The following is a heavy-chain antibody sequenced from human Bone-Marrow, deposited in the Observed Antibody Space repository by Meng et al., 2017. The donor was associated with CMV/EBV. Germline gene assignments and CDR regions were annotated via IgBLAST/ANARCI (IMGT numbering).Heavy chain of an antibody. CDR3: AKVASSGWYDYYFDY. V-gene: IGHV3-30*02. Sequence: GESLKISCAASRFTFSTYAMTWVRQAPGKGLEWVAFIRYDGSNKYYADSVKGRFTISRDNSKNTLYLQMNSLRAEDTAVYYCAKVASSGWYDYYFDYWGEGTLVTVSS. CDR1: RFTFSTYA. J-gene: IGHJ4*02. D-gene: IGHD6-19*01. CDR2: IRYDGSNK.